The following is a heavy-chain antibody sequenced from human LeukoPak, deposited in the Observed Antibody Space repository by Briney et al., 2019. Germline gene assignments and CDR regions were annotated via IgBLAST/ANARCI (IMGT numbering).Heavy chain of an antibody. V-gene: IGHV3-30-3*01. CDR2: ISYDGSNK. J-gene: IGHJ4*02. D-gene: IGHD3-22*01. CDR3: ARLIVVAITSDY. Sequence: GSVSLYCAASGFTFSSYAMHWVGQAPGKGLEWVAVISYDGSNKYYADSVKERFTISRDNSKNTLYLQMNSLRAEDTAVYYCARLIVVAITSDYWGRETLVSVSS. CDR1: GFTFSSYA.